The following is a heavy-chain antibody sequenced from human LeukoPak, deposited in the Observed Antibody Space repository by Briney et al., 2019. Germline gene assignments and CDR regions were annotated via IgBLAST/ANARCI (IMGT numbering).Heavy chain of an antibody. J-gene: IGHJ5*02. Sequence: HAGGSLRLSCAASGFTFSNYGMHWVRQAPGKGLEWVAVVSSDGSIDYYADSVRGRFTVSRDNSKNTMFLQFNTLRPEDTAVYYCAREGMGTTFSAWFDPWGQGTLVTVSS. CDR3: AREGMGTTFSAWFDP. CDR1: GFTFSNYG. CDR2: VSSDGSID. D-gene: IGHD1-7*01. V-gene: IGHV3-30*03.